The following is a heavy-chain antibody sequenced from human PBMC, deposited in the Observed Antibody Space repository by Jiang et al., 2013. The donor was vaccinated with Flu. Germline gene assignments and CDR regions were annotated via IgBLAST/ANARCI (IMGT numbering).Heavy chain of an antibody. CDR2: VFYSGST. J-gene: IGHJ4*02. Sequence: LLKPSETLSLTCTVSGDPITNKYWSWIRQPPGKKLEWIGSVFYSGSTNYNPSLKSRVTILLDTSKNQVSLTVNSVTAADTAVYYRARHENGHLSYFDFWGQGTLVTVSS. D-gene: IGHD2-8*01. CDR1: GDPITNKY. CDR3: ARHENGHLSYFDF. V-gene: IGHV4-59*08.